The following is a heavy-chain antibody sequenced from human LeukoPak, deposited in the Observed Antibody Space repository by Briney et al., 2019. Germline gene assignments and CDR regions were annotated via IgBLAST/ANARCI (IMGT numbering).Heavy chain of an antibody. CDR2: INHSGST. V-gene: IGHV4-34*01. CDR3: ARRRVGYCSSTSCCTFDY. CDR1: GGSFSGYY. D-gene: IGHD2-2*02. J-gene: IGHJ4*02. Sequence: KASETLSLTCAVYGGSFSGYYWSWIRQPPGKGLEWIGEINHSGSTNYNPSLKSRVTISVDTSKNQFSLKLSSVTAADTAVYYCARRRVGYCSSTSCCTFDYWGQGTLVTVSS.